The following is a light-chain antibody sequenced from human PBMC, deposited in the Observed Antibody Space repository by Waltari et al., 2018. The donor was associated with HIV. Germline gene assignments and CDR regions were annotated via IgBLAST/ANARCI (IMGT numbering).Light chain of an antibody. CDR1: SGNIGKYNL. CDR3: CSYAGTTDLFV. CDR2: EVT. V-gene: IGLV2-23*02. J-gene: IGLJ1*01. Sequence: QSALTQQASVSGSLGQSITISCNGTSGNIGKYNLVPWYQQHPAKAPKLLIYEVTRRPSGISSRFSASKSDNTASLTISGLQAEDEATYFCCSYAGTTDLFVFGGGT.